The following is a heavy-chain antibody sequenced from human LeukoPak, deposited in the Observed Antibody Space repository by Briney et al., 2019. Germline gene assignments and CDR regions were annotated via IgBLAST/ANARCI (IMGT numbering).Heavy chain of an antibody. V-gene: IGHV4-59*01. CDR2: ISNSKNT. CDR3: ARMIRQQLLFYFDY. D-gene: IGHD6-13*01. J-gene: IGHJ4*02. Sequence: PSETLSLTCTVSGGPIGSYYWSWTRQPPGKGLEWIGYISNSKNTNYNLSLKSRVTISVDKSKNQFSLKLSSVTAADTAVYYCARMIRQQLLFYFDYWGQGILVTVSS. CDR1: GGPIGSYY.